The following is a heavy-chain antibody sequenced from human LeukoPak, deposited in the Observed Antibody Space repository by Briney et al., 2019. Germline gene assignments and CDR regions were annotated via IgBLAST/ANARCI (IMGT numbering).Heavy chain of an antibody. J-gene: IGHJ3*02. D-gene: IGHD1-1*01. CDR2: IYTSANT. CDR1: GASISSCY. CDR3: ARDRIWNDAGHDPFDI. V-gene: IGHV4-4*07. Sequence: SKTLSLTCNVSGASISSCYWSWIRQAAGKGLEWIGRIYTSANTNYSPSFQSRATISIDRSKNQFSQNLPSVTAADTAVYYCARDRIWNDAGHDPFDIWGQGTMVTVSS.